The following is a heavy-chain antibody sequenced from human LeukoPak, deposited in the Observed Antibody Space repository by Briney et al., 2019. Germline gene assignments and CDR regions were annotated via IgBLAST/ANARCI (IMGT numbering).Heavy chain of an antibody. Sequence: ASVKVSCKASGYTFTSYDINWVRQATGQGLAWMGWMNPNSGNTGYAQKFQGRVTMTRNNSISTAYMELSSLRSEDTAVYYCARHSRYGSAPSLGFDPWGQGTLVTVSS. CDR3: ARHSRYGSAPSLGFDP. D-gene: IGHD3-10*01. V-gene: IGHV1-8*01. J-gene: IGHJ5*02. CDR2: MNPNSGNT. CDR1: GYTFTSYD.